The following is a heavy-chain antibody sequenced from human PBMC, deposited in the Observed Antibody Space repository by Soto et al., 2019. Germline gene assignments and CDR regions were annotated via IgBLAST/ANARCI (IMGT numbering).Heavy chain of an antibody. J-gene: IGHJ6*02. CDR3: STQGVVVVAATPHYYYGMDV. D-gene: IGHD2-15*01. Sequence: GGAPRLSCAAPGFPFSNVWVKLVRPAPGEGVEGGGRIKSKTDGGTTDYAAPVKGRFTISRDDSKNTLYLQMYSLKTEDTAVYYCSTQGVVVVAATPHYYYGMDVWGQGTTVTVS. CDR1: GFPFSNVW. CDR2: IKSKTDGGTT. V-gene: IGHV3-15*07.